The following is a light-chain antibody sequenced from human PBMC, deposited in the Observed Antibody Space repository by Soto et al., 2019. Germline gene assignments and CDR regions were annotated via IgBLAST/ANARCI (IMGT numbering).Light chain of an antibody. CDR2: AAS. CDR3: QKSNSAPQT. Sequence: DIQMTQAPSSLSASVGDRVTITCRASQGISNYLALYQQQPGKVPKLLIYAASTLQSGVPSRFSGSGSGTDFTLTISSLQHEAVATYYCQKSNSAPQTFGQGTTVPIK. V-gene: IGKV1-27*01. J-gene: IGKJ1*01. CDR1: QGISNY.